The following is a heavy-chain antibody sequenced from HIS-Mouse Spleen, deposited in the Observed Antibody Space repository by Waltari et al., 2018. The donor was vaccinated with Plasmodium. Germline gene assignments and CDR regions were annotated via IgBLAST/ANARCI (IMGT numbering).Heavy chain of an antibody. CDR3: ASLPRVEEVTTPFYYYYYGMDV. D-gene: IGHD4-4*01. Sequence: QLQLQESGPGLVKPSETLSLTCPVSGGSISSSRYSWGWIRQPPGKGLEWIWSNSGSTYYNPALKSRVTIAVDTSKNQFSLKLSSVTAADTAVYYCASLPRVEEVTTPFYYYYYGMDVWGQGTTVTVSS. J-gene: IGHJ6*02. CDR1: GGSISSSRYS. V-gene: IGHV4-39*01. CDR2: NSGST.